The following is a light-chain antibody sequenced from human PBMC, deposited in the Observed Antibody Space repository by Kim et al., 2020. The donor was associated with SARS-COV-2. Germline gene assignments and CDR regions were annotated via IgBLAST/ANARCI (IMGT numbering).Light chain of an antibody. Sequence: NFTLTQPHSVSESPGKTVTISCTGSSGSIXRHYVQWXQQRPGXAPPTVIYEXNXRPSGVPDRFSGSXDSSSNSASLTISGLKTEDEADYYCQFYDSSNHVXXGGGTXLT. J-gene: IGLJ2*01. V-gene: IGLV6-57*02. CDR1: SGSIXRHY. CDR2: EXN. CDR3: QFYDSSNHVX.